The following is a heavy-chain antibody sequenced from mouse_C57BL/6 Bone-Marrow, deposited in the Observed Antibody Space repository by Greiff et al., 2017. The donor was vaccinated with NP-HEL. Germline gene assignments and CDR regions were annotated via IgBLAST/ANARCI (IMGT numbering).Heavy chain of an antibody. V-gene: IGHV1-15*01. CDR1: GYTFTDYE. J-gene: IGHJ2*01. D-gene: IGHD1-1*02. Sequence: VQLVESGAELVRPGASVTLSCKASGYTFTDYEMHWVKQTPVHGLEWIGAIDPETGGTAYNQKFKGKAILTADKSSSTAYMELRSLTSEDSAVYYCTRRYGPFDYWGQGTTLTVSS. CDR2: IDPETGGT. CDR3: TRRYGPFDY.